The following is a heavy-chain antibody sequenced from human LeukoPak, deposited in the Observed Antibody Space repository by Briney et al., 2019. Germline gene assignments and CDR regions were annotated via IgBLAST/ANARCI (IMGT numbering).Heavy chain of an antibody. D-gene: IGHD3-16*02. CDR1: GFTFSNYW. J-gene: IGHJ4*02. V-gene: IGHV3-74*01. Sequence: GGSLRLSCAASGFTFSNYWMDWVRQAPGKGLVWVSRINTDGSRTTYADSVKGRFTISRDNAKNTLYLQVNSLRADDTAVYFCARGLGGSYPFDCWGQGALVTVSS. CDR2: INTDGSRT. CDR3: ARGLGGSYPFDC.